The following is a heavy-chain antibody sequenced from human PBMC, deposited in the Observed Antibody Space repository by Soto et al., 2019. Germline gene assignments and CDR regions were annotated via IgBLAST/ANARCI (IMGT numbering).Heavy chain of an antibody. CDR3: AREVPSRYFDL. J-gene: IGHJ2*01. CDR2: INHSGST. V-gene: IGHV4-34*01. D-gene: IGHD3-10*01. CDR1: GGSFSDYY. Sequence: QVRLQQWGAGLLKPSETLPLTCAVYGGSFSDYYWRWIRQPPGKGLEWIGEINHSGSTNYNPSLKTRVTKSVDTSKNQFSLKQNSVTASDTAVYYCAREVPSRYFDLWGRGTPVTVSS.